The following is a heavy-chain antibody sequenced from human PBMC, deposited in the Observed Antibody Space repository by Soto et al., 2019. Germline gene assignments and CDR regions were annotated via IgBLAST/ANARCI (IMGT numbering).Heavy chain of an antibody. CDR3: VRHSGAGSANYLGMDV. V-gene: IGHV4-39*01. Sequence: QLQLQQSGPGLVKPSETLSLTCTVSGGPISTNDYHWGWIRQPPGEGLDWIASIFYTGTTYYKSSLRSRLTISIDTSKMHFSLQLSSVTDTDTAIYYCVRHSGAGSANYLGMDVWGQGTTVTVSS. D-gene: IGHD1-26*01. CDR2: IFYTGTT. J-gene: IGHJ6*02. CDR1: GGPISTNDYH.